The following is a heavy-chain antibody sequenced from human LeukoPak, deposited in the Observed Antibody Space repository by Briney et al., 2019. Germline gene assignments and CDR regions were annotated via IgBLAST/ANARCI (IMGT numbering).Heavy chain of an antibody. D-gene: IGHD6-19*01. V-gene: IGHV3-23*01. CDR2: ISGSGGST. CDR3: ADSSGWITTFDY. Sequence: PGGSLRLSCAASGFTFSSYAMSWVRQAPGKGLEWVSAISGSGGSTYYADSVKGRFTISRDNSKNTLYLQMNSLRAEDTAVYYCADSSGWITTFDYWGQGTLVTVPS. CDR1: GFTFSSYA. J-gene: IGHJ4*02.